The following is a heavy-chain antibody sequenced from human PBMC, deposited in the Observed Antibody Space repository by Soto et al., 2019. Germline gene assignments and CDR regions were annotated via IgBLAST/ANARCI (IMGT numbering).Heavy chain of an antibody. CDR1: GYAFGNND. CDR2: MNPNSGKT. V-gene: IGHV1-8*01. Sequence: ASVKVSCKASGYAFGNNDISWVRQATGQGLEWMGWMNPNSGKTGYAQKFQGRVTMTRDTSMSTAYLELSSLRSDDTAIYYCARMATSGTLNWFDPWSQGTLVTVSS. J-gene: IGHJ5*02. CDR3: ARMATSGTLNWFDP.